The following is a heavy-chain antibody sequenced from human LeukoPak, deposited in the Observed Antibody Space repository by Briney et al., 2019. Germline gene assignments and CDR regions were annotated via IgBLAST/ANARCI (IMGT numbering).Heavy chain of an antibody. CDR3: AREDCSSTSCYDYYYYGMDV. V-gene: IGHV1-2*06. D-gene: IGHD2-2*01. Sequence: GASVKVSCKASGYTFTGYYMHWVRQAPGQGLEWMGRINPNSGGTNYAQKFQGRVTMTRDTSISTAYMELSRLRSEDTAVYYCAREDCSSTSCYDYYYYGMDVWGQGTTVTVSS. CDR2: INPNSGGT. J-gene: IGHJ6*02. CDR1: GYTFTGYY.